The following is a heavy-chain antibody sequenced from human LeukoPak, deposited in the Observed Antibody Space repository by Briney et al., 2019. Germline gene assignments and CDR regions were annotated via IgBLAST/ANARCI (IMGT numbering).Heavy chain of an antibody. CDR1: GFTFTNAW. D-gene: IGHD3-3*01. V-gene: IGHV3-15*07. CDR3: TTTPTKYYDFWSAYNDY. CDR2: IRSKTDGGTT. J-gene: IGHJ4*02. Sequence: GGSLRLSCAASGFTFTNAWMNWVRRAPGKGLEGGGRIRSKTDGGTTDYAAPVKGRFTISRDDSKNTLYLQMNSLKTEDTAVYYCTTTPTKYYDFWSAYNDYWGQGTLVTVSS.